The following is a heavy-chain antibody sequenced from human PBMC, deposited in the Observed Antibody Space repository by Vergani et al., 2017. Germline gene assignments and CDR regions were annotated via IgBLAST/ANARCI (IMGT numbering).Heavy chain of an antibody. CDR3: ARGRGDNWYFDL. J-gene: IGHJ2*01. V-gene: IGHV4-61*02. Sequence: QVKLQESGPGLLKPSQTLSLTCTVSGESIRSGSHYWSWIRQPAGKGPEWIGHIHTGGSTVLNPSFKSRVSISVDTSKSQFSLRLNSVTVADTAVYYCARGRGDNWYFDLWGRGTLVTVSS. D-gene: IGHD3-10*01. CDR2: IHTGGST. CDR1: GESIRSGSHY.